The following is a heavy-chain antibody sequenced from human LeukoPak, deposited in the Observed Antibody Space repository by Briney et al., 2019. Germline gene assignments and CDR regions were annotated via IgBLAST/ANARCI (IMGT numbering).Heavy chain of an antibody. D-gene: IGHD6-19*01. CDR1: GGSISSGSYY. Sequence: SQTLSLTCTVSGGSISSGSYYWSWIRQPPGKGLEWIGEINHSGSTNYNPSLKSRVTISVDTSKNQFSLKLSSVTAADTAVYYCARQPQWLVRLYYYYYMDVWGKGTTVTISS. J-gene: IGHJ6*03. CDR2: INHSGST. V-gene: IGHV4-39*01. CDR3: ARQPQWLVRLYYYYYMDV.